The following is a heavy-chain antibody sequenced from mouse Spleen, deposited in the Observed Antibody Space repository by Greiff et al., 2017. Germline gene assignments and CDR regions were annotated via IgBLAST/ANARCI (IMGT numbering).Heavy chain of an antibody. CDR2: INPSTGGT. CDR1: GYSFTGYY. Sequence: VQLQQSGPELVKPGASVKISCKASGYSFTGYYMNWVKQSPEKSLEWIGEINPSTGGTTYNQKFKAKATLTVDKSSSTAYMQLKSLTSEDSAVYYCARYDGYYVVYFDYWGQGTTLTVSS. J-gene: IGHJ2*01. CDR3: ARYDGYYVVYFDY. D-gene: IGHD2-3*01. V-gene: IGHV1-42*01.